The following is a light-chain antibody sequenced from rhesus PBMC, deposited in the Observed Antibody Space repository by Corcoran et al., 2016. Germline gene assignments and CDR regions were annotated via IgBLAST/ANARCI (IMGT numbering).Light chain of an antibody. CDR2: GAT. Sequence: EIVMTQSPATLSFSPGERSTLSCRASQSVISYLAWYPPKPGQAPRLLNYGATSRATGIPDSFSGSGSGTYFTLTINSLEPEEFAIYYCQETSNLWTFGQGTKVEI. CDR3: QETSNLWT. V-gene: IGKV3-31*02. CDR1: QSVISY. J-gene: IGKJ1*01.